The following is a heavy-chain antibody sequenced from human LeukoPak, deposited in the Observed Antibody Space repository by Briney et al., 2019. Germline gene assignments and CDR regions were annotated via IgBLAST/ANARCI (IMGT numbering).Heavy chain of an antibody. V-gene: IGHV3-11*01. CDR3: AKDPYGSGSYYPFDY. CDR1: GFTFSDYY. Sequence: GGSLRLSCAASGFTFSDYYMSWTRQAPGKGLEWVSYISSSGSTIYYADSVKGRFTISRDNAKNSLYLQMNSLRAEDTAVYYCAKDPYGSGSYYPFDYWGQGTLVTVSS. D-gene: IGHD3-10*01. J-gene: IGHJ4*02. CDR2: ISSSGSTI.